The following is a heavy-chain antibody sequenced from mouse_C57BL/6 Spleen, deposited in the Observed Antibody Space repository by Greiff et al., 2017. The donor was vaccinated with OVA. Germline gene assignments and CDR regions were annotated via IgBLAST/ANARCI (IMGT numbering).Heavy chain of an antibody. J-gene: IGHJ1*03. CDR1: GFSLTSYG. D-gene: IGHD1-1*01. CDR2: IWGDGST. V-gene: IGHV2-3*01. CDR3: ATQLREWYFDV. Sequence: QVQLQQSGPGLVAPSQSLSITCTVSGFSLTSYGVSWVRQPPGKGLEWLGVIWGDGSTNYHSALISRLSISQDNSKSHVFLKLNSLQTDDTATYYCATQLREWYFDVWGTGTTVTVSS.